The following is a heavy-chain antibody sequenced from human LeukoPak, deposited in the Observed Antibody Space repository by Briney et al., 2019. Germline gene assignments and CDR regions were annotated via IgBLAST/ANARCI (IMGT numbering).Heavy chain of an antibody. V-gene: IGHV4-34*01. D-gene: IGHD3-9*01. CDR3: ARQHEILTGYAFDI. CDR1: GGSFSGYY. CDR2: INHSGST. Sequence: PSETLSLTCAVYGGSFSGYYWSWIRQPPGKGLEWIGEINHSGSTNYNPSLKSRATISVDTSKNQFSLKLTSVTAADTAVYYCARQHEILTGYAFDIWGHGTMVTVSS. J-gene: IGHJ3*02.